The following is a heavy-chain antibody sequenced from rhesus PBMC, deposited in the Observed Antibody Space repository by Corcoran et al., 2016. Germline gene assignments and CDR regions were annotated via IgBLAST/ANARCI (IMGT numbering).Heavy chain of an antibody. V-gene: IGHV4-76*01. CDR1: GGSISGGYD. J-gene: IGHJ4*01. CDR3: ARRYCSRGVCYFDY. D-gene: IGHD2-39*01. Sequence: QVQLQESGPGLVKSSETLSLTCAVSGGSISGGYDWSWIRQPTGKGREWIGHFFGSSESTTSNPSLHTQVPISKDTSKNQFSLKLSSVTAADTAVYYCARRYCSRGVCYFDYWGQGVLVTVSS. CDR2: FFGSSEST.